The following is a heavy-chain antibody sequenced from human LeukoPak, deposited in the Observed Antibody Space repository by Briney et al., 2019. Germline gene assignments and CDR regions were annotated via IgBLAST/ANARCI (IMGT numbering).Heavy chain of an antibody. CDR1: GFTFSSYA. D-gene: IGHD3-10*01. V-gene: IGHV3-30-3*01. J-gene: IGHJ4*02. Sequence: GGSLSLSCAAPGFTFSSYAMHWVRQAPGKGLEWVAVISYDGSNKYYADSVKGRFTISRDNSKNTLYLQTNSLRAEDTAVYYCARDAFSSGSSTHAHVYWGQGTLVTVSS. CDR3: ARDAFSSGSSTHAHVY. CDR2: ISYDGSNK.